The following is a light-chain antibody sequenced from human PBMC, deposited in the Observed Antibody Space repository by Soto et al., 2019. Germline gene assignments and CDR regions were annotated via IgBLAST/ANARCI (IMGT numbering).Light chain of an antibody. CDR1: SSEGGGYNY. CDR3: SSYTSSNVV. CDR2: DVS. J-gene: IGLJ2*01. Sequence: QSALTQPASVSGSPGQSITISCTGTSSEGGGYNYVSWYQQHPGKAPKLMIYDVSNRPSGVSNRFSGSKSGNTASLTISGLQAEDEADYYCSSYTSSNVVFGGGTKVTVL. V-gene: IGLV2-14*01.